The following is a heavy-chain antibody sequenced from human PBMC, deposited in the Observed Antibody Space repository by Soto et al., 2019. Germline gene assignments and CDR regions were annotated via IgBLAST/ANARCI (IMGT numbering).Heavy chain of an antibody. V-gene: IGHV4-59*01. CDR3: AGDLPIFGGADPSYYYYYMDV. CDR1: GGSISSYY. J-gene: IGHJ6*03. Sequence: SETLSLTCTVSGGSISSYYWSWIRQPPGKGLEWIGYIYYSGSTNYNPSLKSRVTISVDTSKNPFSLKLSSVTASDTAVYYRAGDLPIFGGADPSYYYYYMDVWGKGTTVTVSS. CDR2: IYYSGST. D-gene: IGHD3-3*01.